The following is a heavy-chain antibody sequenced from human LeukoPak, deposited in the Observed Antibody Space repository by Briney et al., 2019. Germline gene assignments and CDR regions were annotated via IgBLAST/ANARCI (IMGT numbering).Heavy chain of an antibody. CDR1: GGSISSSSYY. CDR2: IYYSGST. J-gene: IGHJ3*02. V-gene: IGHV4-61*01. CDR3: ARGRSWYQIDAFDI. Sequence: SETLSLTCTVSGGSISSSSYYWSWIRQPPGKGLEWIGYIYYSGSTNYNPSLKSRVTISVDTSKNQFSLKLSSVTAADTAVYYCARGRSWYQIDAFDIWGQGTMVTVSS. D-gene: IGHD6-13*01.